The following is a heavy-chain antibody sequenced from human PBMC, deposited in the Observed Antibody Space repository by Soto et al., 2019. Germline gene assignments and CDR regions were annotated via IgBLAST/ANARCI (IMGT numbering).Heavy chain of an antibody. CDR1: GGSILDSTYY. D-gene: IGHD3-22*01. CDR2: ILYSGGP. J-gene: IGHJ5*02. V-gene: IGHV4-39*01. Sequence: QLLLQESGPGLVKPSETLSLTCTVSGGSILDSTYYWAWIRQSPGKGLEWIGTILYSGGPFYTPSLKSRVPMSVDTSNNQFSLKLSSVTAADTAVYYCARQASGYYYGWFDPWGQGTLVTVSS. CDR3: ARQASGYYYGWFDP.